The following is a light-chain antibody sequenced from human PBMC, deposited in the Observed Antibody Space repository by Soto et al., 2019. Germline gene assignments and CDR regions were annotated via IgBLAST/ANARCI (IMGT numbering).Light chain of an antibody. CDR2: GAS. Sequence: EIVLTQSPGSLSLSPGEGATLXCRASQSRSSRYSAWYQPKPCQGPMLLIYGASSRANGIPDRFSGSASGTDCTLTISRLEPEEFAVDYCHQYASWTFGQGTKVDIK. V-gene: IGKV3-20*01. CDR3: HQYASWT. J-gene: IGKJ1*01. CDR1: QSRSSRY.